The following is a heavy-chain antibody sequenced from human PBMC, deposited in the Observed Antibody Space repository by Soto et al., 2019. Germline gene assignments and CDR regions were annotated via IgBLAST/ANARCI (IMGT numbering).Heavy chain of an antibody. Sequence: SETLSLSCAVYGGSFSGYYWSWIRQPPGKGLEWIGEINHSGSTNYNPSLKSRVTISVDTSKNQFSLKLSSVTAADTAVYYCARHRSVVDWFDPWGQGTLVTVSS. CDR2: INHSGST. D-gene: IGHD2-15*01. V-gene: IGHV4-34*01. CDR3: ARHRSVVDWFDP. CDR1: GGSFSGYY. J-gene: IGHJ5*02.